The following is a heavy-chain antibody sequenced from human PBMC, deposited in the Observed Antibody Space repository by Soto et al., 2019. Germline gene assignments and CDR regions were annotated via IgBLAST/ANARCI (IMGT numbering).Heavy chain of an antibody. J-gene: IGHJ4*02. CDR2: IXHSGSX. V-gene: IGHV4-34*01. CDR1: RGSFGGYY. CDR3: ARARITMIATLDY. Sequence: XXTLSLTCAVYRGSFGGYYWSWIRQPPGKGLEWIREIXHSGSXNYNTYLKSRXXISIDKSXXQFSPKLSSVTAAQTAVYYCARARITMIATLDYWGQGTLVTVSS. D-gene: IGHD3-22*01.